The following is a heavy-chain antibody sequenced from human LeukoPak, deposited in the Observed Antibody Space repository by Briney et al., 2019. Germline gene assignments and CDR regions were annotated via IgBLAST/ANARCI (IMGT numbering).Heavy chain of an antibody. CDR3: ARDSTRITIFGVVISSAGNHYYGMDV. CDR2: INSDGSAT. Sequence: GGSLRLSCAASGFTFSSYWMSWVRQAPGKGLMWVSQINSDGSATSCADPVKGRCTISRDNAKNSLYLQMNSLRDEDTAVYYCARDSTRITIFGVVISSAGNHYYGMDVWGQGTTVTVSS. V-gene: IGHV3-74*01. J-gene: IGHJ6*02. D-gene: IGHD3-3*01. CDR1: GFTFSSYW.